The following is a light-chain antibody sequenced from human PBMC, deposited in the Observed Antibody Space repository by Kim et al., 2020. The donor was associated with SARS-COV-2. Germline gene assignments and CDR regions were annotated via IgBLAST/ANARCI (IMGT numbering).Light chain of an antibody. V-gene: IGLV1-44*01. Sequence: VISSCTGSRSTIGSNTVNWYQQLPGIAPQLLIYNHNQRPSGVPDRFSGSKSGTSASLAISGLESEDEADYDCATWADSLNHWVFGGGTQLTVL. CDR2: NHN. CDR1: RSTIGSNT. CDR3: ATWADSLNHWV. J-gene: IGLJ3*02.